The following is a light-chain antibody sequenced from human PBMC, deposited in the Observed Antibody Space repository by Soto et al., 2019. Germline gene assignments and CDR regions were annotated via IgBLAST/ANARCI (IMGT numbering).Light chain of an antibody. CDR1: QSVGSN. V-gene: IGKV3-15*01. CDR2: GAS. Sequence: EIVMTQSPATLSVSPGERATLSCRASQSVGSNLAWYQQRPGQAPRLLIYGASTRATGIPARFSGSGSGTEFTLTISSLQSEDFAVYYCQQYNNRPPLTFGQGTKVEIK. J-gene: IGKJ1*01. CDR3: QQYNNRPPLT.